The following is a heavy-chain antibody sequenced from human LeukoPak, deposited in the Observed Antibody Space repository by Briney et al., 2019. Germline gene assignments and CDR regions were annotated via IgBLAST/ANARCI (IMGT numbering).Heavy chain of an antibody. CDR2: ISYDGSNK. CDR1: GFTFSSYA. D-gene: IGHD3-16*01. J-gene: IGHJ4*02. CDR3: ARDGEDYGTLSY. V-gene: IGHV3-30-3*01. Sequence: GGSLRLSCAASGFTFSSYAMHWVRQAPGKGLEWVAVISYDGSNKYYADSVKGRFTISRDNSKNTLYLQMNSLRAGDTAVYYCARDGEDYGTLSYWGQGTLVTVSS.